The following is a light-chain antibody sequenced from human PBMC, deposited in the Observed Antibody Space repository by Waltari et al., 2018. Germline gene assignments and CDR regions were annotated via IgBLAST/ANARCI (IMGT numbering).Light chain of an antibody. CDR1: SLRSYY. CDR3: NSRDSKGYRVV. J-gene: IGLJ2*01. Sequence: SSELTQDPAVSVALGQTVRITCQGDSLRSYYASWYQQKPGQAPVLVIYGKNNRPSGIPDRFSGSSSGNTASLTITGAQAEDEADYYCNSRDSKGYRVVFGGGTTVTVL. V-gene: IGLV3-19*01. CDR2: GKN.